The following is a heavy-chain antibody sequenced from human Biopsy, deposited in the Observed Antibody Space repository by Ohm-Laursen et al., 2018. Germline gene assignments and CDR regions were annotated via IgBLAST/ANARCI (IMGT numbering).Heavy chain of an antibody. Sequence: GTLSLTCTVSGGSIISYYWNWIRQPAGKGLQWIGSISNSGTTKSSPSLKSRVNISLHTSKNQLSLKLTSVTAADTAVYYCARLSTLFGVADFTDDWGQGTLVTVSS. D-gene: IGHD3-3*01. J-gene: IGHJ4*02. CDR1: GGSIISYY. V-gene: IGHV4-59*08. CDR3: ARLSTLFGVADFTDD. CDR2: ISNSGTT.